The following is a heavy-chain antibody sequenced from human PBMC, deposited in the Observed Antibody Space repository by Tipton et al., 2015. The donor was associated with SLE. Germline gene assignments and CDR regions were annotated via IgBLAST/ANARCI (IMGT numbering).Heavy chain of an antibody. CDR1: GDSISSGGYY. J-gene: IGHJ4*02. Sequence: TLSLTCTVSGDSISSGGYYWTWIRQHPGKGLEWIGYIYDRGSTNYDPSLRSRVTMSVDTSKNQFSLKLTSVTAADTAVYYCAREGSSWYYFDYWGQGTLVTVSS. V-gene: IGHV4-31*03. CDR2: IYDRGST. D-gene: IGHD6-13*01. CDR3: AREGSSWYYFDY.